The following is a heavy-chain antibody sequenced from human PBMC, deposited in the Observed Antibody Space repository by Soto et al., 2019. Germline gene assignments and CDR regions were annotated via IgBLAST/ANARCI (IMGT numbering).Heavy chain of an antibody. Sequence: EVPLVESGGGLVQPGRSLRLSCAASGFTFDDYAMHWVRQAPGKGLEWVSGISWNSGSIGYADSVKGRFTISRDNAKNSLYLQMNSLRAEDTALYYCAKDTGGYYYGMDVWGQGTTVTVSS. V-gene: IGHV3-9*01. J-gene: IGHJ6*02. CDR3: AKDTGGYYYGMDV. CDR2: ISWNSGSI. CDR1: GFTFDDYA. D-gene: IGHD1-26*01.